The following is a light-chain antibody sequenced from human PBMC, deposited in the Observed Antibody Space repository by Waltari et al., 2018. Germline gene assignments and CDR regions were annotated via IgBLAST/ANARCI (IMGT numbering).Light chain of an antibody. Sequence: DIQITQSTSTLSASVEDSVTLTCRASQSVSNWLAWYQQKPGKAPRLLIFKASTLGSGVPPRFSGSGSGTEFTLTISSLQPDDFATYYCQQYKTYWGTFGQGTKLEIK. CDR1: QSVSNW. J-gene: IGKJ2*02. CDR3: QQYKTYWGT. CDR2: KAS. V-gene: IGKV1-5*03.